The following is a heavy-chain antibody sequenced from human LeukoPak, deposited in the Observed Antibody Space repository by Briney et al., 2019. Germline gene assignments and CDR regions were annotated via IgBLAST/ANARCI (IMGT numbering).Heavy chain of an antibody. CDR1: GFAFSSYA. V-gene: IGHV3-23*01. CDR2: ISGSGGST. Sequence: GGSLRLSCAASGFAFSSYAMSWVRQAPGKGLEWVSAISGSGGSTYYADSVKGRFTISRDNSKNTLYLQMNSLRAEDTAVHYCAKDFYYYDSSGHTLWGQGTMVTVSS. CDR3: AKDFYYYDSSGHTL. D-gene: IGHD3-22*01. J-gene: IGHJ3*01.